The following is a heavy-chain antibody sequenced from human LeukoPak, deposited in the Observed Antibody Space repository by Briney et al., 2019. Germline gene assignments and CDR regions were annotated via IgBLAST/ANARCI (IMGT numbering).Heavy chain of an antibody. CDR1: GFTFSTYW. CDR2: INGDGGSR. D-gene: IGHD3-9*01. CDR3: ARDTLIGVLTGPRFDY. Sequence: QPGGSLRLSCAASGFTFSTYWMHWVRQAPGKGLVWVSRINGDGGSRNYADSVKGRFTISRDNAKNSLSLQMNSLRAEDTAVYYCARDTLIGVLTGPRFDYWGQGTLVTFSS. V-gene: IGHV3-74*01. J-gene: IGHJ4*02.